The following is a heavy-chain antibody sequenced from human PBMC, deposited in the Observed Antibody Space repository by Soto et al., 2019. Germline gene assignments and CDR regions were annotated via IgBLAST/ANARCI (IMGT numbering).Heavy chain of an antibody. CDR3: ARSVAATSWDY. CDR1: GGSFSGHY. D-gene: IGHD2-15*01. CDR2: INHSGST. J-gene: IGHJ4*02. V-gene: IGHV4-34*01. Sequence: QVQLQQWGAGLLKPSETLSLTCAVYGGSFSGHYWSWIRQPPGKGLEWIGEINHSGSTNYNPSLKSRGTISVDTSKNQFSLKLSSVTAADTAVYYCARSVAATSWDYWGQGTLVTVSS.